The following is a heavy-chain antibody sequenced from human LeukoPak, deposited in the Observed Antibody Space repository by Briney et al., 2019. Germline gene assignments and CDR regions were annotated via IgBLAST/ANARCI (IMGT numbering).Heavy chain of an antibody. D-gene: IGHD6-13*01. J-gene: IGHJ5*02. V-gene: IGHV5-51*01. Sequence: RGESLKISCKISGYKLTNNWIGWVRQVPGKGLEWMGLIYPGYSDAKYSPSFQGQVTLSVDASISTAYLQLSGLRASDTAIYYCVRFASTSSLDHWGQGTLVTVSS. CDR3: VRFASTSSLDH. CDR1: GYKLTNNW. CDR2: IYPGYSDA.